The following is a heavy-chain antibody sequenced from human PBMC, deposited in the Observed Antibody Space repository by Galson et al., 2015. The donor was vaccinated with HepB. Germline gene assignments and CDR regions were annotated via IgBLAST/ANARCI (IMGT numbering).Heavy chain of an antibody. CDR3: ASRSGSYSSYYGMDV. CDR1: GYTFTSYG. Sequence: SVKVSCKASGYTFTSYGISWVRQAPGQGLEWMGWISAYNGNTNYAQKLQGRVTMTTDTSTSTAYMELRSLRSDDTAVYYCASRSGSYSSYYGMDVWGQGTTVTVSS. CDR2: ISAYNGNT. V-gene: IGHV1-18*01. J-gene: IGHJ6*02. D-gene: IGHD1-26*01.